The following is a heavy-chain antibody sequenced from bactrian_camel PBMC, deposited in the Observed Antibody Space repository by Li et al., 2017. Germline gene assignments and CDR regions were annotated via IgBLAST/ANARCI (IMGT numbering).Heavy chain of an antibody. Sequence: QVQLVESGGGSVQAGGSLKLSCTSSGYDITTCEKGWFRQAPGKEREEVATIDGYGTRTYAVSVKGRFDIYKNNAKNTLYLQMNSLKPEDTAMYYCAQTRGQTLIRGKPLCEYQYWGQGTQVTVS. CDR3: AQTRGQTLIRGKPLCEYQY. CDR2: IDGYGTR. J-gene: IGHJ4*01. V-gene: IGHV3S53*01. D-gene: IGHD2*01. CDR1: GYDITTCE.